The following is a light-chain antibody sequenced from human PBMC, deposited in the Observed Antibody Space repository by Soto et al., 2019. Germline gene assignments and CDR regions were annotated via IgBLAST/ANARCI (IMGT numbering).Light chain of an antibody. CDR1: QSVLYSSNNKNY. CDR2: GAS. V-gene: IGKV4-1*01. CDR3: QQHYSTPLT. J-gene: IGKJ5*01. Sequence: DIVLTQSPASLAVSLGERATINCKSSQSVLYSSNNKNYCVWYQQKPGQPPKLLISGASTRESGVPDRFSGSGSGTDFTLTISSLQAEDVAVYYCQQHYSTPLTFGQGTRLEIK.